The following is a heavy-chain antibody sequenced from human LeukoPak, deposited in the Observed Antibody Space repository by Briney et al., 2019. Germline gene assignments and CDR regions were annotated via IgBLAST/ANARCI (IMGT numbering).Heavy chain of an antibody. CDR2: ISAYNGNT. Sequence: GASVKVSCKASGYTFTSYAMNWVRQAPGQGLEWMGWISAYNGNTNYAQKLQGRVTMTTDTSTSTAYMELRSLRSDDTAVYYCARAPGSSSWYREVDYYMDVWGKGTTVTVSS. CDR1: GYTFTSYA. V-gene: IGHV1-18*01. CDR3: ARAPGSSSWYREVDYYMDV. D-gene: IGHD6-13*01. J-gene: IGHJ6*03.